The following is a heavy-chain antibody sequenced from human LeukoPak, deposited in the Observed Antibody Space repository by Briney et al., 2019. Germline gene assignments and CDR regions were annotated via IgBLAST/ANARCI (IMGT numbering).Heavy chain of an antibody. J-gene: IGHJ6*03. D-gene: IGHD2-2*01. CDR3: ARGKLLLYYYMDV. V-gene: IGHV4-59*01. Sequence: SETLSLTCTVSGGSISSYYWSWIRQPPGKGLEWIGYIYYSGSTNYNPSLKSRVTISVDTSKNQFSLKLSSVTAADTAVYYCARGKLLLYYYMDVWGKGTTVTISS. CDR2: IYYSGST. CDR1: GGSISSYY.